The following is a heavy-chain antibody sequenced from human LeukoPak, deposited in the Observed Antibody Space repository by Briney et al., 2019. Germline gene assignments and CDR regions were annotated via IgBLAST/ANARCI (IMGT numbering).Heavy chain of an antibody. CDR2: MSGSGDST. Sequence: GSLRLSFAASGFTLTSYAMSWVRQAPGKGLEWVSAMSGSGDSTNYADSVQGRFTISRDNSKNTVYLQMNSLRADDTAVYYCTKDLRGWSNSWGQGTLVTVSS. J-gene: IGHJ5*01. CDR3: TKDLRGWSNS. V-gene: IGHV3-23*01. D-gene: IGHD5/OR15-5a*01. CDR1: GFTLTSYA.